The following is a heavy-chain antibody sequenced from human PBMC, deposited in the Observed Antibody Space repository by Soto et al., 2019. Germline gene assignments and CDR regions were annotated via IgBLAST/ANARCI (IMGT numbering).Heavy chain of an antibody. CDR3: AKGLTIDSSGYYAFDY. D-gene: IGHD3-22*01. Sequence: PGGSLRLSCAASGLSFVSYAMRWVRQAPGKGLEWVSAISGSGGTTYYAHSVRGRFTISRDNSKSTLYLQMNCLRAEDTAVYYCAKGLTIDSSGYYAFDYWGQGTLVTVSS. CDR1: GLSFVSYA. V-gene: IGHV3-23*01. J-gene: IGHJ4*02. CDR2: ISGSGGTT.